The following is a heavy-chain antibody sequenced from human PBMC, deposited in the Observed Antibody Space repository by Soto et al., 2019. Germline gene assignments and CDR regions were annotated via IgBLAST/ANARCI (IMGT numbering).Heavy chain of an antibody. J-gene: IGHJ6*02. Sequence: GSLRLSCAASGFTFSSYAMHWVRQAPGKGLEWVAVISYDGSNKYYADSVKGRFTISRDNSKNTLHLQMNSLRAEDTAVYYCARDWCSSTSCYTYYYYGMDVWGQGTTVTVSS. V-gene: IGHV3-30-3*01. D-gene: IGHD2-2*01. CDR2: ISYDGSNK. CDR1: GFTFSSYA. CDR3: ARDWCSSTSCYTYYYYGMDV.